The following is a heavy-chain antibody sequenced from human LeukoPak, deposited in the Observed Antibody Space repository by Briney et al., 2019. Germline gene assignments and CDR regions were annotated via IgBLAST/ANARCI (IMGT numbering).Heavy chain of an antibody. V-gene: IGHV1-46*01. J-gene: IGHJ4*02. D-gene: IGHD3-22*01. CDR2: INPSGGST. Sequence: ASVKVSCKASGYTFTSYYMHWVRQAPGQGLEWMGIINPSGGSTSYAQKFQGRVTMTRDMSTSTVYMELSSLRSEDTAVYYCAREMYYYDSSDYYFDYWGQGTLVTVSS. CDR1: GYTFTSYY. CDR3: AREMYYYDSSDYYFDY.